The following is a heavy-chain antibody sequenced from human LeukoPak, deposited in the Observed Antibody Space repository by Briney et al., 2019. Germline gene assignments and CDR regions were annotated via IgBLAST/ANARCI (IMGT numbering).Heavy chain of an antibody. V-gene: IGHV1-8*02. D-gene: IGHD3-22*01. CDR1: GGTFSSYA. J-gene: IGHJ4*02. Sequence: ASVKVSCKASGGTFSSYAISWVRQAPGQGLEWMGWMNPHSGKTGYAQNFQGRVTMTRDTSISTAYMELSSLRSEDTAVYYCARDGVWYYDSSGCYPRGYYFDYWGQGTLVTVSS. CDR2: MNPHSGKT. CDR3: ARDGVWYYDSSGCYPRGYYFDY.